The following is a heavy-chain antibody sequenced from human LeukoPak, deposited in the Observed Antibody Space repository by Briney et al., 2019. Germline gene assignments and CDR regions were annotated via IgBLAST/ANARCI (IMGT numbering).Heavy chain of an antibody. CDR1: GHVFTGYY. CDR2: INPKSGDT. J-gene: IGHJ4*02. V-gene: IGHV1-2*02. Sequence: GASVKVSCKASGHVFTGYYFHWVRQAPGQGLEWMGWINPKSGDTNYAQKFQGRVTMSRDTSISTAYMELSSLRSDDTAVYYCARDDTAMAGIGFDYWGQGTLLTVSS. D-gene: IGHD6-19*01. CDR3: ARDDTAMAGIGFDY.